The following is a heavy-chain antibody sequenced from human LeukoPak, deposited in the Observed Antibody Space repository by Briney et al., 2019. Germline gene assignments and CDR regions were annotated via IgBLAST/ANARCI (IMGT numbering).Heavy chain of an antibody. V-gene: IGHV4-59*01. CDR2: ISYSGST. J-gene: IGHJ3*02. D-gene: IGHD5-12*01. CDR1: GGSISTYY. CDR3: ARGGWLRSFDI. Sequence: NPSETLSLTCTVSGGSISTYYWNWIRQPPGKGLEWIGYISYSGSTNYNPSLKSRVTISLDTSKNQFSLKMSSVTAADTAVYYCARGGWLRSFDIWGQGTVVTVSS.